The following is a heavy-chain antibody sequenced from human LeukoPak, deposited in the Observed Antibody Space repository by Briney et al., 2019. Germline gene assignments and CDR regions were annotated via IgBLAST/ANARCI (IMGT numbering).Heavy chain of an antibody. Sequence: GASVKVSCKASGYTFTGYYMHWVRQATGQGLEWMGWMSPDSGKTGYAQKFQGRVTMTRNTSISTAYLDLSSLTSEDTAVYSCARVSMRVRGARRFDPWGQGTLVTVSS. V-gene: IGHV1-8*02. J-gene: IGHJ5*02. D-gene: IGHD3-10*01. CDR1: GYTFTGYY. CDR2: MSPDSGKT. CDR3: ARVSMRVRGARRFDP.